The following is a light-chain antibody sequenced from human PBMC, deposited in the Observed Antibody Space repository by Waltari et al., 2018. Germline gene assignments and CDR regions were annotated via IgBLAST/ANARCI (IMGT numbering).Light chain of an antibody. Sequence: EKVLTQSPATLSVSPGETATLSCRASQSVSDTVACYQQKPGHPPRLLIYGATSRSPGVPGRVRGTGSGTQFTLTISRLKSEDFAVYFCEQYSDPPPWTFGQGTKVELK. CDR3: EQYSDPPPWT. V-gene: IGKV3-15*01. J-gene: IGKJ1*01. CDR2: GAT. CDR1: QSVSDT.